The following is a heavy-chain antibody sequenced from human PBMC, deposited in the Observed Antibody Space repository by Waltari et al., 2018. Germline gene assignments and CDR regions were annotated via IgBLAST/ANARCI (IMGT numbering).Heavy chain of an antibody. CDR1: GGSISSYY. J-gene: IGHJ3*02. CDR3: ARDRQTYCSSTSCYVFPDAFDI. V-gene: IGHV4-59*01. CDR2: IYYSVST. D-gene: IGHD2-2*01. Sequence: QVQLQESGPGLVKPSETLSLTCTVSGGSISSYYWSWIRQPPGKGLEWIGYIYYSVSTNYNPTLKSRVTISVDTSKNQFSLKLSSVTAADTAVYYCARDRQTYCSSTSCYVFPDAFDIWGQGTMVTVSS.